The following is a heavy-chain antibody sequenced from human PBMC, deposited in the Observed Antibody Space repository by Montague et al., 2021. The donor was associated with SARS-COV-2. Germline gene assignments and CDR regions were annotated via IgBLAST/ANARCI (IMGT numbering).Heavy chain of an antibody. CDR2: IYTSGTT. Sequence: SETRSLTCTVSGGSISSYYWSWIRQPAGKGLEWIGRIYTSGTTNYNPSLKSRVTMSVDTSKNQFSLKLSSVTAADTAVYYCAGGSGIINFYNSGMDVWGQGTTVTVSS. V-gene: IGHV4-4*07. J-gene: IGHJ6*02. D-gene: IGHD3-10*01. CDR1: GGSISSYY. CDR3: AGGSGIINFYNSGMDV.